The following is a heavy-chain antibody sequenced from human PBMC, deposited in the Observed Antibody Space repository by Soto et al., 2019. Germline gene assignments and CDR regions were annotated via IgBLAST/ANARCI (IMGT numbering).Heavy chain of an antibody. CDR1: GFTFSDYY. D-gene: IGHD3-22*01. V-gene: IGHV3-11*06. CDR3: ARGGANGYKGEIDS. CDR2: ISSMSTYT. J-gene: IGHJ4*02. Sequence: QVQLVESGGGLVKPGGSVRLSCSASGFTFSDYYMSWIRQAPGRGLEWVSYISSMSTYTIYADSVKGRFTTSRENGKKSLFLQMNSLRAEDTAVYYCARGGANGYKGEIDSWGQGTLVTVSS.